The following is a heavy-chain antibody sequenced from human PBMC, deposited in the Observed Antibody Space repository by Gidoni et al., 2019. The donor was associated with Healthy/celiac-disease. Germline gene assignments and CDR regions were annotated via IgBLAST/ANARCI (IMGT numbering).Heavy chain of an antibody. D-gene: IGHD3-3*01. CDR1: GGTFSSYA. CDR3: ASGRFLEWLHYFDY. V-gene: IGHV1-69*01. J-gene: IGHJ4*02. Sequence: QVQLVQSGAAVKKPGSSVKVSCKASGGTFSSYAISWVRQAPGQGLEWMGGIIPIFGTANYAQKSQGRVTITADESTSTAYMELSSLRSEDTAVYYCASGRFLEWLHYFDYWGQGTLVTVSS. CDR2: IIPIFGTA.